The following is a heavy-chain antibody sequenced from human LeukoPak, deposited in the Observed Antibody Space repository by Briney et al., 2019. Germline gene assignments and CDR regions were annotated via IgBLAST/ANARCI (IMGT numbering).Heavy chain of an antibody. V-gene: IGHV4-39*07. CDR1: GGSISSSSYY. CDR2: IYYSGST. CDR3: ARRARAYCGGDCYSYYYYYMDV. J-gene: IGHJ6*03. Sequence: KTSETLSLTCTVSGGSISSSSYYRGWIRQPPGKGLEWIGSIYYSGSTYYNPSLKSRVTISVDTSKNQFSLKLSSVTAADTAVYYCARRARAYCGGDCYSYYYYYMDVWGKGTTVTISS. D-gene: IGHD2-21*02.